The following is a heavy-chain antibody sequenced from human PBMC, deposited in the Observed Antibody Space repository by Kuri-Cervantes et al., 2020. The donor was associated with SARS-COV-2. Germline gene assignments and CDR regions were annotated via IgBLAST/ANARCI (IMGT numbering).Heavy chain of an antibody. D-gene: IGHD6-6*01. CDR2: ISSSRNYI. CDR1: GFTFSSYN. V-gene: IGHV3-21*01. Sequence: GESLKISCAASGFTFSSYNMNWVRQAPGKGLEWVSSISSSRNYIYYADSVRGRFTISRDNAKNSLYLQMNSLRAEDTAVYYCARDSSSPFDYWGQGTLVTVSS. J-gene: IGHJ4*02. CDR3: ARDSSSPFDY.